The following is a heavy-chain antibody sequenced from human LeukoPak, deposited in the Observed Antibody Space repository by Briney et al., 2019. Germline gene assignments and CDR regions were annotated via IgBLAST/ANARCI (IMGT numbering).Heavy chain of an antibody. D-gene: IGHD3-10*01. CDR3: TTREIVVEPAQTSMVRGVLWRSDF. V-gene: IGHV1-24*01. Sequence: SVKVSCKVSGDTLTELSMHWVRQAPGKGLEWMGGFDPKEGERVYAQNFQGRFTMTEDTSSGTAYMELNSLRSEDTAVYYCTTREIVVEPAQTSMVRGVLWRSDFWGHGTLVTVSS. J-gene: IGHJ4*01. CDR1: GDTLTELS. CDR2: FDPKEGER.